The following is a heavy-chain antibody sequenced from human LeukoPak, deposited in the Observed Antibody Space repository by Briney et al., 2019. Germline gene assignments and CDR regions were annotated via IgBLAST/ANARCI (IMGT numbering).Heavy chain of an antibody. D-gene: IGHD3-10*01. Sequence: GGSLRLSCAASGFTVSSNYISWVRQAPGKGLEWVSLIYTSGSTYYADSVKGRFTISRDSSKNTVYLQMNSLRAEDTALYYCARVTTSGSYKFDYWGQGTLVTVSS. CDR2: IYTSGST. V-gene: IGHV3-53*01. CDR3: ARVTTSGSYKFDY. CDR1: GFTVSSNY. J-gene: IGHJ4*02.